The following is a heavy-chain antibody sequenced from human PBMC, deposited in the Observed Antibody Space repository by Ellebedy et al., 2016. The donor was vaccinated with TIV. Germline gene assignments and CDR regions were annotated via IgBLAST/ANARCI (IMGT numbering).Heavy chain of an antibody. D-gene: IGHD2-2*02. CDR2: IWYDGSNK. CDR1: GFTFSSYG. J-gene: IGHJ4*02. Sequence: GESLKISXAASGFTFSSYGMHWVRQAPGKGLEWVAVIWYDGSNKYYADSVKGRFTISRDNSKNTLYLQMNSLRAEDTAVYYCASLPLDPSYCSSTSCYRWGQGTLVTVSS. CDR3: ASLPLDPSYCSSTSCYR. V-gene: IGHV3-33*01.